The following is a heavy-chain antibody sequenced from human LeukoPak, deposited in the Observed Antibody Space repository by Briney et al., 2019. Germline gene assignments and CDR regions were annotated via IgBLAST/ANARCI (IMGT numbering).Heavy chain of an antibody. D-gene: IGHD3-10*01. CDR3: ARDYYGSGSYNDHYYYYMDV. J-gene: IGHJ6*03. Sequence: ASVTVSYKASGYTFTSYYMHWVRQAPGQGLEWMGIINPSGGSTSYAQKFQGRVTMTRDMSTSTVYMELSSLRSEDTAVYYCARDYYGSGSYNDHYYYYMDVWGKGTTVTVSS. CDR2: INPSGGST. CDR1: GYTFTSYY. V-gene: IGHV1-46*01.